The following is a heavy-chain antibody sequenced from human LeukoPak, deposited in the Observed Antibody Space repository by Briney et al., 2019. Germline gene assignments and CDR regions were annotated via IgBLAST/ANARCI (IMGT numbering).Heavy chain of an antibody. CDR3: ARVPYSSSSLSYFDY. CDR1: GFTVSSNY. J-gene: IGHJ4*02. CDR2: IYSGGST. D-gene: IGHD6-6*01. V-gene: IGHV3-53*01. Sequence: GGSLRLSCAASGFTVSSNYMSWVRQAPGKGLEWVSVIYSGGSTYYADSVKGRFTISRDNSKNTLYLQMNSLRADDTAVYFCARVPYSSSSLSYFDYWGQGTLVTVSS.